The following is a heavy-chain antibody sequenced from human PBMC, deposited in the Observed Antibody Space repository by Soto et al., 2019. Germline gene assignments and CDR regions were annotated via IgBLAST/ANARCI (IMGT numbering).Heavy chain of an antibody. CDR3: ATQNTIFGVVQTSSLYYYYGMDV. V-gene: IGHV1-24*01. CDR1: GYTLTELS. CDR2: FDPEDGGT. J-gene: IGHJ6*02. D-gene: IGHD3-3*01. Sequence: GASVKVSCKVSGYTLTELSMHWVRQAPGKGLEWMGGFDPEDGGTIYAQKFQGRVTMTEDTSTDTAYMELSSLRSEDTAVYYCATQNTIFGVVQTSSLYYYYGMDVWGQGTTVTVSS.